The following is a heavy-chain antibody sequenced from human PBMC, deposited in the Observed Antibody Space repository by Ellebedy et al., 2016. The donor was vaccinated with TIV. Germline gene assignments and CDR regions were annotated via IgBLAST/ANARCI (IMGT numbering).Heavy chain of an antibody. CDR2: IYPGDSDT. Sequence: GESLKISCKGSGYSFTSYWIGWVRQMPGKGLEWMGIIYPGDSDTRYSPSFQGQVTISADKSISTAYLQWSSLKASDTAMYYCARLARYYYDSSGLSDYWGQGTLVTVSS. D-gene: IGHD3-22*01. CDR1: GYSFTSYW. J-gene: IGHJ4*02. CDR3: ARLARYYYDSSGLSDY. V-gene: IGHV5-51*01.